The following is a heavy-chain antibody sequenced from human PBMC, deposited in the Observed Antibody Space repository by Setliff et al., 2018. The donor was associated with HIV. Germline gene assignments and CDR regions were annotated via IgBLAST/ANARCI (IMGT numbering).Heavy chain of an antibody. V-gene: IGHV3-15*01. CDR1: GFSFKNAW. Sequence: GGSLRLSCVASGFSFKNAWMSWVRQAPGKGLEWVGRIKSKTDGGTTDYAAPVKGRFTISRDDSKNTLYLQMNSLETEDTAVYYCTTDRVGGRTTWYRIGAFEIWGQGTMVTVSS. D-gene: IGHD1-26*01. J-gene: IGHJ3*02. CDR2: IKSKTDGGTT. CDR3: TTDRVGGRTTWYRIGAFEI.